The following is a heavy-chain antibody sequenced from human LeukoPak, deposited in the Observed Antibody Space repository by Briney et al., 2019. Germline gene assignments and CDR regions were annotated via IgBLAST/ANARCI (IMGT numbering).Heavy chain of an antibody. J-gene: IGHJ4*02. CDR3: ARDRGSYYDY. D-gene: IGHD1-26*01. Sequence: GGSLRLSCAASGFTFSSYGMHWVRQAPGKGLEWVAVIWYDGSNKYYADSVKGRFTISRDNSKNTLYPQMNSLRAGDTAVYYCARDRGSYYDYWGQGTLVTVSS. CDR1: GFTFSSYG. V-gene: IGHV3-33*01. CDR2: IWYDGSNK.